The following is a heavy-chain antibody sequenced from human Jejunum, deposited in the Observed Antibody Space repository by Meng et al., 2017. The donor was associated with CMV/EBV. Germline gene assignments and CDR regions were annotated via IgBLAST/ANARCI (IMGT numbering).Heavy chain of an antibody. D-gene: IGHD3-10*01. J-gene: IGHJ2*01. CDR1: YA. CDR2: IQYEESNP. CDR3: ARDRGRGSTWFWFFDL. Sequence: YAMHGVRQAPAGGLEWVSVIQYEESNPYYADSVKGRFTISRDNAMNTLYLQMNSLRPDDTAVYFCARDRGRGSTWFWFFDLWGRGTTVTVSS. V-gene: IGHV3-30*14.